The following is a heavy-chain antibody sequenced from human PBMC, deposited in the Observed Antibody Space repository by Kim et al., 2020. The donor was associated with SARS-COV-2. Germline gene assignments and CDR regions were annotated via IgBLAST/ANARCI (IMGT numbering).Heavy chain of an antibody. J-gene: IGHJ2*01. V-gene: IGHV3-74*01. CDR3: ARSALETTSNWQDHWYFNL. D-gene: IGHD4-4*01. Sequence: GGSLRLSCTASGFTPPAYWIHWVRQEPGKGLVWVSRTGIDGGSDYADSVKGRFTISRDNTKNTLYLQMNSLRAEDTGIYFCARSALETTSNWQDHWYFNLWGRGTLVTVSS. CDR1: GFTPPAYW. CDR2: TGIDGGSD.